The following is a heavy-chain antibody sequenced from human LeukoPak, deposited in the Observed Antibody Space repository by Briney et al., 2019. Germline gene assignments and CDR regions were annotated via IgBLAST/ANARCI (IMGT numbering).Heavy chain of an antibody. J-gene: IGHJ6*03. D-gene: IGHD1-26*01. CDR1: GGSLSSYY. V-gene: IGHV4-59*01. Sequence: SETLSLTCTVSGGSLSSYYWSWIRQPPGKGLEWIGYIYYSGSTNYNPSLKSRVTISVDTSKNQFSLQLSSVTAADTAVYYCARQELLPPYYYMDVWGKGTTVTVYS. CDR2: IYYSGST. CDR3: ARQELLPPYYYMDV.